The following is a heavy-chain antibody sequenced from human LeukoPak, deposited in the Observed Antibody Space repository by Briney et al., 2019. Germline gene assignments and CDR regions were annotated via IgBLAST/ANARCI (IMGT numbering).Heavy chain of an antibody. J-gene: IGHJ3*02. D-gene: IGHD1-26*01. CDR2: ISYDGSNK. CDR3: AKDGGGSGGYSEAFDI. Sequence: GRSLRLSCAASGFTFSSYAMHWVRQAPGKGLEWVAVISYDGSNKYYADFVKGRFTISIDNSKNTLYLQKNSLRAEGTAVYDCAKDGGGSGGYSEAFDIWGQGTMVTVSS. V-gene: IGHV3-30*04. CDR1: GFTFSSYA.